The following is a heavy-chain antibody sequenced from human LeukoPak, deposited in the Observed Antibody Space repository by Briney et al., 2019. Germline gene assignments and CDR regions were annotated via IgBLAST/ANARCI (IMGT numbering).Heavy chain of an antibody. D-gene: IGHD3-22*01. CDR2: ISSSSSTI. CDR1: GFTFSSYS. J-gene: IGHJ4*02. CDR3: ARAGRQWLSSFLDY. V-gene: IGHV3-48*04. Sequence: GGSLRLSCAASGFTFSSYSMNWVRQAPGKGLEWVSYISSSSSTIYYADSVKGRFTISRDNAKNSLYLQMNSLRAEDTAVYYCARAGRQWLSSFLDYWGQGTLVTVSS.